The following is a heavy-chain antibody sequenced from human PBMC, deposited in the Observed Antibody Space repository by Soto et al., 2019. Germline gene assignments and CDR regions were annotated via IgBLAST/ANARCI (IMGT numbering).Heavy chain of an antibody. CDR3: ARDRSPPVWGSHPNSSDP. V-gene: IGHV3-21*01. CDR2: ISSSSSYI. CDR1: GFTFSSYS. Sequence: GESLKISCAASGFTFSSYSMNWVRQAPVKGLEWVSSISSSSSYIYYADSVKGRFTISRDNAKNSLYLQMNSLRAEDTAVYYCARDRSPPVWGSHPNSSDPGGQGTLVTVSS. J-gene: IGHJ5*02. D-gene: IGHD3-16*02.